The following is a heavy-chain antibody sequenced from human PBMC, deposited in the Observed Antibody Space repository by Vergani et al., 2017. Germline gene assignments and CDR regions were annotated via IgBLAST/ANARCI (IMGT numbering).Heavy chain of an antibody. CDR3: AELYGDDGYSPF. V-gene: IGHV3-74*01. CDR1: GFSFSTYW. J-gene: IGHJ4*02. CDR2: INSEDSST. Sequence: EAQVVESGGGLVQPGGSLRLSCAASGFSFSTYWMHWVRQAPGKGLVWVSRINSEDSSTDYADSVKGRFIISRDDSKNTLYLQMSSLRVEDTAIYYCAELYGDDGYSPFWGQGTLVTVSS. D-gene: IGHD5-18*01.